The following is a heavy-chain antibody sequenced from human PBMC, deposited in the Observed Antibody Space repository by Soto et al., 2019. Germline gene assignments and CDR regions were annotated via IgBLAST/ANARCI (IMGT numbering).Heavy chain of an antibody. CDR3: ARHSGSYYPRIGMDV. J-gene: IGHJ6*02. D-gene: IGHD1-26*01. V-gene: IGHV4-39*01. Sequence: SETLSLTCTVSGGSISSSSYYWGWIRQPPGKGLEWIGSIYYSGSTYYNPSLKSRVTISVDTSKNQFSLKLSPVTAADTAVYYCARHSGSYYPRIGMDVWGQGTTVTVSS. CDR1: GGSISSSSYY. CDR2: IYYSGST.